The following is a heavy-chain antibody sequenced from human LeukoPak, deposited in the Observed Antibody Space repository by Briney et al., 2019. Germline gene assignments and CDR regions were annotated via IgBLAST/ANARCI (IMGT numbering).Heavy chain of an antibody. CDR1: GFTFDDYA. CDR2: ISWNSGRI. CDR3: AKDIGGLVNGMDV. J-gene: IGHJ6*02. Sequence: PGGSLRLSCAASGFTFDDYAMHWVRQAPGKGLEWVSGISWNSGRIGYADSVKGRFTISRDNAKNSLYLQMNSLRAEDTALYYCAKDIGGLVNGMDVWGQGTTVTVSS. V-gene: IGHV3-9*01. D-gene: IGHD3/OR15-3a*01.